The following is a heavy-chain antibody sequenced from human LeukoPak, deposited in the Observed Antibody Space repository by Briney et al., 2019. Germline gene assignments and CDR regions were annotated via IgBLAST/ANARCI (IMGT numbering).Heavy chain of an antibody. D-gene: IGHD3-10*01. J-gene: IGHJ4*02. CDR2: IYPDDSDP. CDR3: VGGKGSGTYYGFDY. CDR1: GSTFTKFW. Sequence: GESLKISCETSGSTFTKFWVGWVRQTPGKGLEWLGMIYPDDSDPRYSPSFQGQVTMPVDKSISIVYLHWSSLKASDTAIYYCVGGKGSGTYYGFDYWGQRTVVSVVS. V-gene: IGHV5-51*01.